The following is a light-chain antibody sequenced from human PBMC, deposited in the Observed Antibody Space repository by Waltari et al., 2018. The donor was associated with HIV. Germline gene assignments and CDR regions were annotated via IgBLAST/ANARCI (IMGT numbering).Light chain of an antibody. J-gene: IGLJ3*02. Sequence: QSVLTQPPSVSAAPGQRLTISCSGSNSNIGNNFVSWYQHVPGTAPKLIIFDSNSRPSGIPDRFSGSQSGASATLAIAGLQTGDEAHYYCGTWDTVLSVVVFGGGTKLTVL. CDR2: DSN. V-gene: IGLV1-51*01. CDR1: NSNIGNNF. CDR3: GTWDTVLSVVV.